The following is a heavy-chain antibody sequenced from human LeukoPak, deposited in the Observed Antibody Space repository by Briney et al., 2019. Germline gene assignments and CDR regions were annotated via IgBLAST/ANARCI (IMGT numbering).Heavy chain of an antibody. J-gene: IGHJ6*04. CDR3: ARAIRMVRGVIPFYYGMDV. V-gene: IGHV4-61*01. D-gene: IGHD3-10*01. Sequence: SETLSLTCTVSGGSVSSGSYYWTWIRQPPGKGLEWIGYIYYSGGTNYNPSLKSRVIISVDTSKNQFSLKLSSVTAADTAVYNCARAIRMVRGVIPFYYGMDVWGKGTTVTVSS. CDR2: IYYSGGT. CDR1: GGSVSSGSYY.